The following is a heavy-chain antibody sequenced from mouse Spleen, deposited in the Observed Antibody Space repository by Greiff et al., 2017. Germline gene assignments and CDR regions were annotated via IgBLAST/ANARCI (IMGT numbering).Heavy chain of an antibody. CDR2: IYPGDGDT. CDR3: ARNDDYGGFDY. V-gene: IGHV1-82*01. J-gene: IGHJ2*01. D-gene: IGHD2-4*01. Sequence: QVQLQQSGPELVKPGASVKISCKASGYAFSSSWMNWVKQRPGKGLEWIGRIYPGDGDTNYNGKFKGKATLTADKSSSTAYMQLSSLTSEDSAVYFCARNDDYGGFDYWGQGTTLTVSS. CDR1: GYAFSSSW.